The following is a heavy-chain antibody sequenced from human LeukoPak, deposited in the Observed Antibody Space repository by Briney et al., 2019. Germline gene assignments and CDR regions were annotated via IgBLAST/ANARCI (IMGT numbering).Heavy chain of an antibody. J-gene: IGHJ5*02. CDR2: IDANGAGT. V-gene: IGHV3-23*01. Sequence: GGSLRLSCAASGFTFSSYAMTWVRQAPGKGLEWVSSIDANGAGTFYAGSVKGRFSISRDSAKNTLGLQMHSLTAEDTAVYYCAKDQSYYNWFDPWGQGTLVTVSS. CDR1: GFTFSSYA. CDR3: AKDQSYYNWFDP. D-gene: IGHD3-10*01.